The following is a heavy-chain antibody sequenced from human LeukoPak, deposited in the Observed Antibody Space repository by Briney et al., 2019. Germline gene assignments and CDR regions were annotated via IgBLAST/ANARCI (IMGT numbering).Heavy chain of an antibody. Sequence: SSETLSLTCTVSGDSISSGDYYWSWIRQPPGKGLEWIGYIYYSGSTNYNPSLKSRVTISVDTSKNQFSLKLSSVTAADTAVYYCARVTYYYGSGSYADYFDYWGQGTLVTVSS. CDR3: ARVTYYYGSGSYADYFDY. CDR1: GDSISSGDYY. J-gene: IGHJ4*02. CDR2: IYYSGST. D-gene: IGHD3-10*01. V-gene: IGHV4-61*08.